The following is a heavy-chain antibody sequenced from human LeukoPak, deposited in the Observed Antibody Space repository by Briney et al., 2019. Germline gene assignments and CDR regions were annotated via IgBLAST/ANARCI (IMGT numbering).Heavy chain of an antibody. CDR3: ARDRYSSLDY. J-gene: IGHJ4*02. Sequence: GGSLRLSCAASGFTFSNCAMNWVRQAPGEGLAWVSSIRSGGDMTYYAGSVQGRFTISRDDSRNTLYLQMNSLRAEDTAVYYCARDRYSSLDYWGQGTLVTVSS. CDR2: IRSGGDMT. D-gene: IGHD6-13*01. V-gene: IGHV3-23*01. CDR1: GFTFSNCA.